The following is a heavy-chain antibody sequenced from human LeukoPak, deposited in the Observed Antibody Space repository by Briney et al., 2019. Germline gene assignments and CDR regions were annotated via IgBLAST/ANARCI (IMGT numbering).Heavy chain of an antibody. Sequence: PGGSLRLSCAASGFXFSSYSINWVRQAPGKGLEWVSYISSGSSTIYYADSVKGRFTISRDNAKNSLCLQMNSLRDEDTAVYYCARENIVVVTAIRDAFDIWGQGTMVTVSS. CDR1: GFXFSSYS. CDR3: ARENIVVVTAIRDAFDI. D-gene: IGHD2-21*02. CDR2: ISSGSSTI. V-gene: IGHV3-48*02. J-gene: IGHJ3*02.